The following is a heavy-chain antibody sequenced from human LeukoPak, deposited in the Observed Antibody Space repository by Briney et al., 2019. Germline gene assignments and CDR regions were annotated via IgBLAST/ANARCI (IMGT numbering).Heavy chain of an antibody. V-gene: IGHV1-2*02. CDR2: INPNSGGT. J-gene: IGHJ6*03. Sequence: ASVKVSCKASGYTFTCYYMHWVRQAPGQGLEWMGWINPNSGGTNYAQKFQGRVTMTRDTSISTDYMELSRLRSDDTAVYYCARVGSDILTGKGVYYMDVWGKGTTVTVS. CDR1: GYTFTCYY. CDR3: ARVGSDILTGKGVYYMDV. D-gene: IGHD3-9*01.